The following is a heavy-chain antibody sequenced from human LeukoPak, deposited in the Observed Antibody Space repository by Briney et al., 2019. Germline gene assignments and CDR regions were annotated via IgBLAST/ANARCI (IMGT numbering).Heavy chain of an antibody. CDR2: IIPIFGTA. J-gene: IGHJ5*02. D-gene: IGHD6-13*01. V-gene: IGHV1-69*13. Sequence: SVKVSCKASGGTFSSYAISWVRQAPGQGLEWMGGIIPIFGTANYAQKFQGRVTITADESASTAYMELSSLRSEDTAVYFCASAPRYSSSWPNNWFDPWGQGTLVTVSS. CDR3: ASAPRYSSSWPNNWFDP. CDR1: GGTFSSYA.